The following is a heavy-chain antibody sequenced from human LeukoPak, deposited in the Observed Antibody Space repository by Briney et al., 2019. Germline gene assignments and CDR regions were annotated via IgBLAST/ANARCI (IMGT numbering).Heavy chain of an antibody. CDR3: VTDDGSGSYFIY. D-gene: IGHD3-10*01. Sequence: ASVKVSCKVSGYTLTELSMHWVRQAPGKGLEWMGGFAPEDGETVYAQKFQGRFAMTEDTSTEIAYMELSSLRSEDTAVYYCVTDDGSGSYFIYWGQGTLVTVSS. CDR2: FAPEDGET. V-gene: IGHV1-24*01. J-gene: IGHJ4*02. CDR1: GYTLTELS.